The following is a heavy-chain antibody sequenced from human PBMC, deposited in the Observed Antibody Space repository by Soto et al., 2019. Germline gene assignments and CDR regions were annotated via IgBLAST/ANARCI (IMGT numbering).Heavy chain of an antibody. CDR3: ARGELAYCGGDCYNNWFDP. V-gene: IGHV4-34*01. Sequence: PSETLSLTCAVYGGSFSGYYWSWIRQPPGKGLEWIGEINHSGSTNYNPSLKSRVTISVDTSKNQFSLKLSSVTAADTAVYYCARGELAYCGGDCYNNWFDPWGQGTLVT. CDR2: INHSGST. J-gene: IGHJ5*02. D-gene: IGHD2-21*02. CDR1: GGSFSGYY.